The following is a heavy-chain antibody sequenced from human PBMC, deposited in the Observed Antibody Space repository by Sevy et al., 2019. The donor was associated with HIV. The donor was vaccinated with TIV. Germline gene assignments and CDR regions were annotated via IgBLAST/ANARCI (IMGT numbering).Heavy chain of an antibody. CDR3: ARVFSSGWSRGMDV. CDR1: GGSISSGGYY. CDR2: IYYSGST. D-gene: IGHD6-19*01. J-gene: IGHJ6*02. V-gene: IGHV4-31*03. Sequence: SETLSLTCTVSGGSISSGGYYWSWIRQHPGKGLEWFGYIYYSGSTYYNPSLKSRVTISVDTSKNQFSLKLSSVTAADTAVYYCARVFSSGWSRGMDVWGQGTTVTVSS.